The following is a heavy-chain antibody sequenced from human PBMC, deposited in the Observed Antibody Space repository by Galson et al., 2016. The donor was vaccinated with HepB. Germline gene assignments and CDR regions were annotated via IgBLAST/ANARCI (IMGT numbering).Heavy chain of an antibody. J-gene: IGHJ6*02. CDR1: GFTFDDYA. V-gene: IGHV3-74*01. CDR3: ARGNYYGMDV. CDR2: INSEGSST. Sequence: SLRLSCAASGFTFDDYAMHWVRQAPGKGLVWVSRINSEGSSTSYADFVKGRFTISRDNAQNTLYLQMNSLRAEDTALYYCARGNYYGMDVWGQGTTVTVSS.